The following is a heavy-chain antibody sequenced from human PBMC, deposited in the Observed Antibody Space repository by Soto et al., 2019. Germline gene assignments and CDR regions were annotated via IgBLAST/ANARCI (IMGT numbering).Heavy chain of an antibody. CDR2: ISSSSSYI. CDR1: GFTFSNYW. V-gene: IGHV3-21*01. D-gene: IGHD3-3*01. J-gene: IGHJ4*02. CDR3: ARDFAEWFPDY. Sequence: GGSLRLSCAASGFTFSNYWMNWVRQAPGKGLEWVSSISSSSSYIYYADSVKGRFTISRDNAKNSLYLQMNSLRAEDTAVYYCARDFAEWFPDYWGQGTLVTVSS.